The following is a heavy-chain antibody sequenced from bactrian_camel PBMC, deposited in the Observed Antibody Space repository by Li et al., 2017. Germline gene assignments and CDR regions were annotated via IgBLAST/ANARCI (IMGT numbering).Heavy chain of an antibody. Sequence: QVQLVESGGGSVQSGGPPRLSCAASGYMSRTTCMAWFRQAPGKGLEWVSTINSGSGGSTYYADSVKGRFTISRDNAKNTLYLQLNSLKTEDMAMYYCATGGHSSDYEFVPPFYWGQGTQVTVS. CDR3: ATGGHSSDYEFVPPFY. D-gene: IGHD4*01. CDR1: GYMSRTTC. J-gene: IGHJ4*01. V-gene: IGHV3S1*01. CDR2: INSGSGGST.